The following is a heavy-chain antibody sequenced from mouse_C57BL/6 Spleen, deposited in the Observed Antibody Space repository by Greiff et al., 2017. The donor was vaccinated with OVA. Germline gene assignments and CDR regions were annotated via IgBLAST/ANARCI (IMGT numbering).Heavy chain of an antibody. Sequence: QVQLQQPGAELVMPGASVKLSCKASGYTFPSYWMHWVKKRPGKGLEWIGELDPSDSYTNYNQKLKGKFTLTVDKASSTAYMQLSLLTSENSAVYYYSRVDSNYRCAYWGQGTLVTVSS. D-gene: IGHD2-5*01. V-gene: IGHV1-69*01. CDR1: GYTFPSYW. CDR3: SRVDSNYRCAY. J-gene: IGHJ3*01. CDR2: LDPSDSYT.